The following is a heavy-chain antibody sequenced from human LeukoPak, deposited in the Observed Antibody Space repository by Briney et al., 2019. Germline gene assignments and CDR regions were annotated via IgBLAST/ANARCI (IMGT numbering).Heavy chain of an antibody. J-gene: IGHJ4*02. Sequence: ASVKVSCKASGYTFTSYDINWVRQATGQGLEWMGWMNPNSGNTGYAQKFQGRVTMTRNTSISTAYMELSRLRSEDTAVYYCARGPTYYYGSGSYYFDYWGQGTLVTVSS. V-gene: IGHV1-8*01. CDR2: MNPNSGNT. CDR3: ARGPTYYYGSGSYYFDY. D-gene: IGHD3-10*01. CDR1: GYTFTSYD.